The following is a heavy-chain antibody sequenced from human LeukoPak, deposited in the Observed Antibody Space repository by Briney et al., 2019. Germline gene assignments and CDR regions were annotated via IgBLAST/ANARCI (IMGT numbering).Heavy chain of an antibody. CDR1: GCTFSSYS. CDR3: ARGRWGDTAMVLYFDY. J-gene: IGHJ4*02. V-gene: IGHV3-21*01. CDR2: ISSSSSYI. Sequence: GGSLRLFCAASGCTFSSYSMNWVRQAPGKGLEWVSSISSSSSYIYYADSVKGRFTISRDNAKNSLYLQMNSLRAEDTAVYYCARGRWGDTAMVLYFDYWGQGTLVTVSS. D-gene: IGHD5-18*01.